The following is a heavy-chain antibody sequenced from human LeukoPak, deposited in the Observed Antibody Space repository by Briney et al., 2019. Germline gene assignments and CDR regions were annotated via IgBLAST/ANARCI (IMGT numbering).Heavy chain of an antibody. J-gene: IGHJ3*02. CDR2: MYYSGST. D-gene: IGHD2-2*02. CDR1: GGSVTSYY. CDR3: ARGLRYCSSTSCYTWNRRGAFDI. V-gene: IGHV4-59*08. Sequence: SETLSLTCTVSGGSVTSYYWSWIRQPPGKGLEWIGYMYYSGSTNYNPSLKSRVTISVDTSKNQFSLKLSSVTAADTAVYYCARGLRYCSSTSCYTWNRRGAFDIWGQGTMVTVSS.